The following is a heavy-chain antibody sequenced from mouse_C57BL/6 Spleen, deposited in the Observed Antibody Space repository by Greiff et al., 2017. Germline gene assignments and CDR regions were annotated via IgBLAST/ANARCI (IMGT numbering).Heavy chain of an antibody. D-gene: IGHD4-1*01. CDR1: GFTFSDYG. J-gene: IGHJ3*01. CDR3: ARKGDWDSFAY. CDR2: SSNLAYSI. Sequence: EVQLVESGGGLVQPGGSLKLSCAASGFTFSDYGMAWVRQAPRKGPEWVAFSSNLAYSIYYADTVTGRFTISRENAKNTLYLEISSLRSEDTAMYYCARKGDWDSFAYWGQGTLVTVSA. V-gene: IGHV5-15*01.